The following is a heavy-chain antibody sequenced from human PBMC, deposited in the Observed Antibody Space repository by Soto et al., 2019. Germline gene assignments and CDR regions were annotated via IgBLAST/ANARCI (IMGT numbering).Heavy chain of an antibody. CDR2: ISGSGGST. Sequence: GGSLRLSCAASGFTVSSNYMSWVRQAPGKGLEWVSAISGSGGSTYYADSVKGRFTISRDNSKDTLYLQMNSLRAEDTAVYYCAKKPSIAAAGPPEGYFDYWGQGTLVTVSS. V-gene: IGHV3-23*01. CDR3: AKKPSIAAAGPPEGYFDY. J-gene: IGHJ4*02. D-gene: IGHD6-13*01. CDR1: GFTVSSNY.